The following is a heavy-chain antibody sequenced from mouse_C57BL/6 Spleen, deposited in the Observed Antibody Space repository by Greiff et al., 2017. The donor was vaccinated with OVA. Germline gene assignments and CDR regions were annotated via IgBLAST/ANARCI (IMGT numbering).Heavy chain of an antibody. D-gene: IGHD1-1*02. CDR2: IYPGDGDT. CDR1: GYAFSSSW. CDR3: ARCGKMYFDV. V-gene: IGHV1-82*01. Sequence: QVQLQQSGPELVKPGASVKISCKASGYAFSSSWMNWVKQRPGQGLEWIGRIYPGDGDTNYNGKFKGKATLTADKSSSTAYMQLSSLTSEDSAVYFCARCGKMYFDVWGTGTTVTVSS. J-gene: IGHJ1*03.